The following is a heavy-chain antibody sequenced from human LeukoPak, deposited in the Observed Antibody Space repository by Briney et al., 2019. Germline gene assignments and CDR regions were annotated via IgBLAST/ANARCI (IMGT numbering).Heavy chain of an antibody. Sequence: GRSLRLSCAASGFTFSSYAMHWVRQAPGKGLEWVAVISYDGSNKYYADSVKGRFTISRDNAKNSLYLQMNSLRAEDTAVYYCATETYYYYDSSGEDYWGQGTLVTVSS. D-gene: IGHD3-22*01. CDR3: ATETYYYYDSSGEDY. CDR1: GFTFSSYA. CDR2: ISYDGSNK. V-gene: IGHV3-30-3*01. J-gene: IGHJ4*02.